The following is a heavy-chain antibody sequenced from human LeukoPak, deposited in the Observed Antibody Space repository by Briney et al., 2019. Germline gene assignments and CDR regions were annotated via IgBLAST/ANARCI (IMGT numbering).Heavy chain of an antibody. CDR1: GGSISNGDYY. J-gene: IGHJ5*02. V-gene: IGHV4-30-4*01. D-gene: IGHD2-15*01. CDR2: IYYSGST. CDR3: VREHYCSGGSCYNWFDP. Sequence: SQTLSLTCTGSGGSISNGDYYWSWTRQPPGKGLERIGYIYYSGSTYYSPSLKSRVTISVDTSKNQFSLELSSVTAAGTAVYYCVREHYCSGGSCYNWFDPWGQGTLVTVSS.